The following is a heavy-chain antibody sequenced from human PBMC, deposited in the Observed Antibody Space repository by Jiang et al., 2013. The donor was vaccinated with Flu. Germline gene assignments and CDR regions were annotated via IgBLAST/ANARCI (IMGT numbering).Heavy chain of an antibody. CDR3: AAGVDSSSWYVPPYYYYYGMDV. J-gene: IGHJ6*02. CDR2: IVVGSGNT. V-gene: IGHV1-58*02. Sequence: EVKKPGTSVKVSCKASGFTFTSSAMQWVRQARGQRLEWIGWIVVGSGNTNYAQKFQERVTITRDMSTSTAYMELSSLRSEDTAVYYCAAGVDSSSWYVPPYYYYYGMDVWGQGTTVTVSS. D-gene: IGHD6-13*01. CDR1: GFTFTSSA.